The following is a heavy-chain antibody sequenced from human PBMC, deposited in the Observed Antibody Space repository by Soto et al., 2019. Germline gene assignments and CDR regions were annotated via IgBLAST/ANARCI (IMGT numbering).Heavy chain of an antibody. V-gene: IGHV1-18*01. CDR3: ARQDHQPADFDY. CDR1: GYTFTSYG. Sequence: QVQLVQSGAEVKKPGASVKVSCKASGYTFTSYGITWVRQAPGQGLEWMGWISAYNGHTNYAQKFQGRVTMTTDTPPSTAYMELRSLRSDDTAVYYCARQDHQPADFDYWGQGTLVTVSS. CDR2: ISAYNGHT. D-gene: IGHD6-19*01. J-gene: IGHJ4*02.